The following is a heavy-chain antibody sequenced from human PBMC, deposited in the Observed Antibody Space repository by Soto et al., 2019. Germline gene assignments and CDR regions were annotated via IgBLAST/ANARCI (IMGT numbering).Heavy chain of an antibody. D-gene: IGHD1-7*01. CDR3: ARTLHNWNSIPEY. V-gene: IGHV3-23*01. CDR1: GFSFSGYG. Sequence: EVQLLESGGGLVQPGGSLSLSCAASGFSFSGYGMSWVRQAAGKGLEWVSDMRGSGGGRYYADSVRGRFTISRDNSNNRLYLQMNSLRAEDTAVYYCARTLHNWNSIPEYWGRGTLVTVSS. J-gene: IGHJ4*02. CDR2: MRGSGGGR.